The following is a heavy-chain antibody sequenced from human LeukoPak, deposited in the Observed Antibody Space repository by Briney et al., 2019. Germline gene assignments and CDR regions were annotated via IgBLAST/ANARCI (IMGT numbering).Heavy chain of an antibody. CDR2: INYSGDT. D-gene: IGHD1-20*01. CDR3: VRLQAVTGNFDY. J-gene: IGHJ4*02. CDR1: GCSIGSSSFY. Sequence: SETLSLTCTVSGCSIGSSSFYWGWIRQPPGQGLEWIETINYSGDTYYNPSLKSRVTISVDSSRNQFSLKLSSVTAADTAVYYCVRLQAVTGNFDYWGQGALVTVSS. V-gene: IGHV4-39*07.